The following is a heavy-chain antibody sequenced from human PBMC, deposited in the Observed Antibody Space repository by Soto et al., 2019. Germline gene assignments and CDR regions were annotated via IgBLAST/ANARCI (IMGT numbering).Heavy chain of an antibody. J-gene: IGHJ4*02. V-gene: IGHV4-31*03. D-gene: IGHD3-10*01. CDR2: AHYSGGT. CDR1: GGSISSGAYY. Sequence: NPSETLSLTCTVSGGSISSGAYYWGWIRQHPGKGLEWIGYAHYSGGTYYHPSLKSRVTISIDTSKKQFSLKLNSVTAADTAVYFCARSLSGFGELPDYWGQGTLVTVSS. CDR3: ARSLSGFGELPDY.